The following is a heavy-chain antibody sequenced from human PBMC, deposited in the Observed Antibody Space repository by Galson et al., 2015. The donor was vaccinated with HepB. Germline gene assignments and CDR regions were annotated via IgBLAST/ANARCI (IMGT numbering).Heavy chain of an antibody. D-gene: IGHD2-2*02. Sequence: SLRLSCAASGFTFSSYSMNWVRQAPGKGLEWVSSISSSSSYIYYADSVKGRFTISRDNAKNSLYLQMNSLRAEDTAVYYCARDTNGGYCSSTSCYTRPAYYYYYYMDVWGKGTTVTVSS. V-gene: IGHV3-21*01. CDR1: GFTFSSYS. CDR2: ISSSSSYI. J-gene: IGHJ6*03. CDR3: ARDTNGGYCSSTSCYTRPAYYYYYYMDV.